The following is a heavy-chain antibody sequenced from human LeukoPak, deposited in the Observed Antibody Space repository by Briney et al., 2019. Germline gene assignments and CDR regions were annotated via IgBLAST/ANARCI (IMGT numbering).Heavy chain of an antibody. J-gene: IGHJ4*02. CDR2: INPNSGGT. D-gene: IGHD6-6*01. CDR3: ARAIAARTPCDY. V-gene: IGHV1-2*02. CDR1: GYTFTGYY. Sequence: PSASVKVSCKASGYTFTGYYMHWVRQAPGQGLEWMGWINPNSGGTNYAQKFQGRVTMTRDTSISTAYMELSRLRSDDTAVYYCARAIAARTPCDYWGQGTLVTVSS.